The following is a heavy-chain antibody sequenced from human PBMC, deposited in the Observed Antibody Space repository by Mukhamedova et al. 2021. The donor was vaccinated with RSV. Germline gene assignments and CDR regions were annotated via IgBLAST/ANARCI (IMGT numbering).Heavy chain of an antibody. J-gene: IGHJ3*01. V-gene: IGHV4-38-2*02. Sequence: GKGLEWIGSIYHSGNTYYNPSLKSRVTISIDTSKNQFSLKLSSLTAADTAVYYCASDHYYDNGCPLDSFDAWVLGSMFTFSS. D-gene: IGHD3-22*01. CDR2: IYHSGNT. CDR3: ASDHYYDNGCPLDSFDA.